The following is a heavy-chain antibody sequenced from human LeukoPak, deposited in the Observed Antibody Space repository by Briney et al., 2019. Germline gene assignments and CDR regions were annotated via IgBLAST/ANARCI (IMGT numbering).Heavy chain of an antibody. Sequence: GASVKVSCKASGYTFTGYYMHWVRQAPGQGLEWMGWINPNSGGTNYAQKFQGRITMTRATSISTAYMELIRLRADDAAVYYRARTTGPVRGYWGQGHLVTVSS. CDR3: ARTTGPVRGY. CDR1: GYTFTGYY. CDR2: INPNSGGT. V-gene: IGHV1-2*02. J-gene: IGHJ1*01. D-gene: IGHD1-1*01.